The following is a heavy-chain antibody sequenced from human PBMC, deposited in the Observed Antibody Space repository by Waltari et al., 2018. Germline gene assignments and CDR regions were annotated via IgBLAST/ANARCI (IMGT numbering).Heavy chain of an antibody. CDR2: NSAKKIST. J-gene: IGHJ4*02. V-gene: IGHV1-18*04. CDR3: ARDRSSSDY. D-gene: IGHD6-6*01. CDR1: GFTFTGYG. Sequence: QVRLVQSGAEVKEPGASVKVSCKVSGFTFTGYGISWVRQAPGQGLEWMGWNSAKKISTDYAQKFQGRVTMTTDTSTSTAYMELRSLRSDDTAVYYCARDRSSSDYWGQGTLVTVSS.